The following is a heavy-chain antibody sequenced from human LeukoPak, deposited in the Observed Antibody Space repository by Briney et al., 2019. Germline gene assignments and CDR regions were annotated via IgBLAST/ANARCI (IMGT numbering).Heavy chain of an antibody. D-gene: IGHD6-6*01. Sequence: TGGSLRLSCAASGFTFSSYSMNWVRQAPGKGLEWVSSISSSSSYIYYADSVKGRFTISRDNAKSSLYLQMNSLRAEDTAVYYCAREGEQLVPGSNYFDYWGQGTLVTVSS. V-gene: IGHV3-21*01. J-gene: IGHJ4*02. CDR2: ISSSSSYI. CDR1: GFTFSSYS. CDR3: AREGEQLVPGSNYFDY.